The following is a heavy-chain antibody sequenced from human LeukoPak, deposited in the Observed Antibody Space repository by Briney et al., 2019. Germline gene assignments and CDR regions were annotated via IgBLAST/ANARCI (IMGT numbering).Heavy chain of an antibody. CDR3: AREAQYYYDSSGYLDAFDI. D-gene: IGHD3-22*01. CDR2: VSSSSSYT. CDR1: GFTFSDYY. V-gene: IGHV3-11*05. Sequence: GGALRLSCAASGFTFSDYYMSWIRQAPAKGLEWVSYVSSSSSYTNYADSAKGRFTISRDNAKNSLYLQMNSLRAEDTAVYYCAREAQYYYDSSGYLDAFDIWGQGTMVTVSS. J-gene: IGHJ3*02.